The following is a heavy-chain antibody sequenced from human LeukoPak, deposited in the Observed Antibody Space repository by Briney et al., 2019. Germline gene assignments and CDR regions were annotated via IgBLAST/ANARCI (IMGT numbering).Heavy chain of an antibody. D-gene: IGHD5-18*01. J-gene: IGHJ6*03. CDR3: ARRHPTYSYPYYYYYYMDV. Sequence: SETLSLTCNVSGYSIIRGYYWDWFRQPPGKGLEWIGEINHSGSTNYNPSLKSRVTISVDTSKNQFSLKLSSVTAADTAVYYCARRHPTYSYPYYYYYYMDVWGKGTTVTISS. V-gene: IGHV4-38-2*02. CDR2: INHSGST. CDR1: GYSIIRGYY.